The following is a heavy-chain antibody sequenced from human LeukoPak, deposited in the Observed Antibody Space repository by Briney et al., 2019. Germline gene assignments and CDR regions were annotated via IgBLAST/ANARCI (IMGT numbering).Heavy chain of an antibody. V-gene: IGHV4-59*01. D-gene: IGHD5-12*01. CDR2: IYHSGST. CDR3: ARDGYSAHDGL. CDR1: GGSISSYY. J-gene: IGHJ4*02. Sequence: RTSETLSLTCTVSGGSISSYYWSWIRQPPGKGLEIGYIYHSGSTNYNPSLKSRVTMSVDTSKNQFSLKLSSVTAADTAVYYCARDGYSAHDGLWGQGTLVTVSS.